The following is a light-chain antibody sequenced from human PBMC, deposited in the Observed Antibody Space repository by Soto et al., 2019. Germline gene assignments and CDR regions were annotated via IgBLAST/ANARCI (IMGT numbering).Light chain of an antibody. CDR3: QQYGGSPIT. V-gene: IGKV1-5*03. CDR2: KAS. CDR1: QSISSW. J-gene: IGKJ5*01. Sequence: DDQMTLSVSTLSATVGDRVTITCRTSQSISSWLAWHQKKPGKAPKLLIYKASSLESGVPSRFSGSGSGTEFTLTITRLEPEDFALYYCQQYGGSPITFGLGTRLETK.